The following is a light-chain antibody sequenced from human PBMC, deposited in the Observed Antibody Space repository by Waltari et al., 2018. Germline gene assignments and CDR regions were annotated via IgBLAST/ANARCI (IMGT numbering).Light chain of an antibody. Sequence: IQMTQSPSSVSASVGDRVTVTCRASQGINSWLAWYPQKPGRAPKLLIYGASSLQSGVPSRFSGSGSGTDFTLTISSLQPDDFATYYCQQAASFPLTFGGGTKVEIK. V-gene: IGKV1-12*01. CDR3: QQAASFPLT. J-gene: IGKJ4*01. CDR1: QGINSW. CDR2: GAS.